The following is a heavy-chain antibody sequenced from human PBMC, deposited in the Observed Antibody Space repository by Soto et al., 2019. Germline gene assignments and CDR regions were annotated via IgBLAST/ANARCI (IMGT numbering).Heavy chain of an antibody. D-gene: IGHD4-17*01. V-gene: IGHV4-30-4*01. CDR1: GGSISSGDYY. J-gene: IGHJ4*02. Sequence: SETLSLTCTVSGGSISSGDYYWSWIRQPPGKGLEWIGYIYYSGSTYYNPSLKSRVTISVDTSKNQFSLKLSSVTAADTAVYYWAGRDYGDYLDYGGQGTLVTVSS. CDR2: IYYSGST. CDR3: AGRDYGDYLDY.